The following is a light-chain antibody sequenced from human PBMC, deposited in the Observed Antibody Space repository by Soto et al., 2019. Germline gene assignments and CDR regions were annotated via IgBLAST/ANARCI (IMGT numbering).Light chain of an antibody. CDR3: QQYGGSPWA. Sequence: ELVLTQSPGTLSLSPGERATLSCRASQSVSSGHLAWYQQKTGQAHRLIIFGASSRATGIPDRFSVSVSGTDLAINIYRLEPEDAEVYDGQQYGGSPWAFGQGTKVEIK. V-gene: IGKV3-20*01. CDR2: GAS. CDR1: QSVSSGH. J-gene: IGKJ1*01.